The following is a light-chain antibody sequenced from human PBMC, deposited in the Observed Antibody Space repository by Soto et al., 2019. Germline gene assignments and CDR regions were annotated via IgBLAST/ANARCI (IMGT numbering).Light chain of an antibody. V-gene: IGKV3-20*01. Sequence: ENVLTQSPGTLSLSPGERATLSCRASQSVSNNYLAWYQHKPGQAPRLLIYEASRRATGIPDRFSGSGSGTDFTLTISRLEPEDFAVYYCQQRSTSPLTFGGGTKVDLK. CDR3: QQRSTSPLT. J-gene: IGKJ4*01. CDR1: QSVSNNY. CDR2: EAS.